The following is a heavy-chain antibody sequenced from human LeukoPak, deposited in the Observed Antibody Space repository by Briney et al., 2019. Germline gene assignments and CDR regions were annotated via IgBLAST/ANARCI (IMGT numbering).Heavy chain of an antibody. CDR2: IYYSGST. CDR3: ARLNIAAAGANFFDY. J-gene: IGHJ4*02. D-gene: IGHD6-13*01. V-gene: IGHV4-59*01. Sequence: SETLSLTCTVPGGSISSYYWSWIRQPPGKGLEWIGYIYYSGSTNYNPSLKSRVTISVDTSKNQFSVKLSSVTAAYTAVYYCARLNIAAAGANFFDYWGQGTLVTVSS. CDR1: GGSISSYY.